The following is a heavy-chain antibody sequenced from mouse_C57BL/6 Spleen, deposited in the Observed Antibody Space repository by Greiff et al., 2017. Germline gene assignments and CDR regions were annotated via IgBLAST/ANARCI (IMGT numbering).Heavy chain of an antibody. V-gene: IGHV1-61*01. CDR3: ARKGTLYYDYDRKGRYYFDY. CDR2: IYPSDSET. D-gene: IGHD2-4*01. Sequence: VKLQQPGAELVRPGSSVKLSCKASGYTFTSYWMDWVKQRPGQGLEWIGNIYPSDSETHYNQKFKDKATLTVDKSSSTAYMQLSSLTSEDSAVYYCARKGTLYYDYDRKGRYYFDYWGQGTTLTVSS. J-gene: IGHJ2*01. CDR1: GYTFTSYW.